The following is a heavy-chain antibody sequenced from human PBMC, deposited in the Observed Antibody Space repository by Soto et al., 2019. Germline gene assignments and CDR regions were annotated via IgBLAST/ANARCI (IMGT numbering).Heavy chain of an antibody. J-gene: IGHJ6*02. V-gene: IGHV4-59*01. D-gene: IGHD3-10*01. CDR2: IYYSGST. CDR3: ARGDPLLWFGEKVYYGMDV. Sequence: QVQLQESGPGLVKPSETLSLTCTVSGGSISSYYWSWIRQPPGKGLEWIGYIYYSGSTNYNPSLKSRVTISVDTSNNQYARKLSSVTAADTAVYYCARGDPLLWFGEKVYYGMDVWGQGTTVTVSS. CDR1: GGSISSYY.